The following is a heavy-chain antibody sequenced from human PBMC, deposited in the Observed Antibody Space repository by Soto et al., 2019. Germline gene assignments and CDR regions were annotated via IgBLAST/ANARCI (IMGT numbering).Heavy chain of an antibody. V-gene: IGHV3-23*01. Sequence: GGSLRLSCAASGFSFIDYAINWVRQVPGRGLEYVAGIGGRGGNAFYADSMKGRFSISRDNSKNTVYLHMHNLRVDDSAMYYCAKARHSGDFAGSYDSWGQGTLVTVSS. CDR1: GFSFIDYA. CDR2: IGGRGGNA. CDR3: AKARHSGDFAGSYDS. D-gene: IGHD2-21*02. J-gene: IGHJ5*02.